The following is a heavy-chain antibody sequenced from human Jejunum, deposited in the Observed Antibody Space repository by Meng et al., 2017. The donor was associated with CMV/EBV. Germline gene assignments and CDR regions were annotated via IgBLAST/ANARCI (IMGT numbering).Heavy chain of an antibody. J-gene: IGHJ5*02. CDR1: FTLSSYS. CDR2: ISSDGRTV. D-gene: IGHD1-26*01. Sequence: FTLSSYSMNWVRQAPGKGLEWVSYISSDGRTVLYADSVKGRFTISRDNTKNSVYLQMKSLRAEDTAVYYCARELGARSPHYNWFDPWGQGTLVTVSS. V-gene: IGHV3-48*04. CDR3: ARELGARSPHYNWFDP.